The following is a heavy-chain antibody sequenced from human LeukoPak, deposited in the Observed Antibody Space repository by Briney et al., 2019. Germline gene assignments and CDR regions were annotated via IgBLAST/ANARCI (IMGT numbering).Heavy chain of an antibody. CDR3: ARDLVGFAASPYNWFDP. CDR1: GGSFSGYY. J-gene: IGHJ5*02. CDR2: INHSGST. V-gene: IGHV4-34*01. Sequence: SETLSLTCAVYGGSFSGYYWSWIRQPPGKGLEWIGEINHSGSTNYNPSLKSRVTISVDTSKNQFSLKLSSVTAADTAVYYCARDLVGFAASPYNWFDPWGQGTLVTVSS. D-gene: IGHD1-26*01.